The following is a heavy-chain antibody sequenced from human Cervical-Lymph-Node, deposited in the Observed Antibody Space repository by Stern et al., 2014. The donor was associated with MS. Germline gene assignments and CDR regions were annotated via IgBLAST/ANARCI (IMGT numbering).Heavy chain of an antibody. CDR1: GFSFSTYW. Sequence: VQLVESGAEVKKAGESLKISCKGSGFSFSTYWIGWVRPMPGKGLEWMGIIYPDDSDTRYSPSFQGQVTISADKSINTAYLQWSSLKASDTAIYYCARSEGMVYYYYGMDVWGQGTTVTVSS. CDR2: IYPDDSDT. V-gene: IGHV5-51*01. J-gene: IGHJ6*02. D-gene: IGHD2-8*01. CDR3: ARSEGMVYYYYGMDV.